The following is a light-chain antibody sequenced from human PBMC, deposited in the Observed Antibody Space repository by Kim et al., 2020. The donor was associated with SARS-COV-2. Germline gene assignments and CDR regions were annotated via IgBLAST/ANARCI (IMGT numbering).Light chain of an antibody. CDR3: QSYNSAPWT. J-gene: IGKJ1*01. CDR2: AAS. V-gene: IGKV1-27*01. CDR1: QGISNY. Sequence: DIQMTQSASSLSASVGDRVTITCRASQGISNYLAWYQHKPGKAPKLLIYAASALQSEVPSRFSGSGSGTDFTLTISSLQLEDVATFYCQSYNSAPWTFGQGTKVDIK.